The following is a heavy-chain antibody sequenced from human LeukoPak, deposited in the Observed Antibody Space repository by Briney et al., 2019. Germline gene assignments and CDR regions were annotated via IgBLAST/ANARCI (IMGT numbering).Heavy chain of an antibody. Sequence: ASVKVSCKASGYTFTGYYMHWVRQAPGQGLEWMGWINPNGGGTNYAQKFQGWVTMTRDTSISTAYMELSRLRSDDTAVYYCARDPGSLAAGQGAFDIWGQGTMVTVSS. CDR1: GYTFTGYY. CDR2: INPNGGGT. J-gene: IGHJ3*02. D-gene: IGHD6-13*01. CDR3: ARDPGSLAAGQGAFDI. V-gene: IGHV1-2*04.